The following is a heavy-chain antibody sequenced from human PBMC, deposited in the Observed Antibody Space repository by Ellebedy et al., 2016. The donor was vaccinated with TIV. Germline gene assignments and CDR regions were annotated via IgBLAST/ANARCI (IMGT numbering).Heavy chain of an antibody. CDR3: AKEAYDIMTGSLMYGMDV. CDR1: EFTFNRFG. D-gene: IGHD3-9*01. V-gene: IGHV3-30*18. J-gene: IGHJ6*02. CDR2: ISYDGTNK. Sequence: GGSLRLSCVASEFTFNRFGMHWVRQAPGKGLEWVAVISYDGTNKYYGESVKGRFSISRENSKNTLHLQMTRLRVEDTAVYYCAKEAYDIMTGSLMYGMDVWGQGTTVTVS.